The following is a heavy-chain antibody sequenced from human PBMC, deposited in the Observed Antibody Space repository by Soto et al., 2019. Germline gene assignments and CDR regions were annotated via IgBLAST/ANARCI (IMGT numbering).Heavy chain of an antibody. CDR2: ISGSGDST. CDR1: GFTFSSYA. Sequence: PGGSLRLSCAASGFTFSSYAMSWVRQAPGKGLEWVSSISGSGDSTYYADSVKGRFTISRDNSKNTLYLQMSSRRVEETAVYSCAKGRGVYSMDALDIGGKGKRVTV. D-gene: IGHD3-10*01. CDR3: AKGRGVYSMDALDI. V-gene: IGHV3-23*01. J-gene: IGHJ3*02.